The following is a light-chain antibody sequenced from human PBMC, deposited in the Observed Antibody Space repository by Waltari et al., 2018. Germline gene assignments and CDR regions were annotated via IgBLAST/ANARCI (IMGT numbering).Light chain of an antibody. CDR3: HQYKSWPRT. CDR2: GAS. Sequence: EIVMTQSPATLSVSPGDRATLSCRASQSVGFNLGWYQQRPGQAPRLLIFGASIRANGIPARFSASGSGTESTLTISSLQSEDFAVYYCHQYKSWPRTFGQGTYVEIK. J-gene: IGKJ1*01. CDR1: QSVGFN. V-gene: IGKV3-15*01.